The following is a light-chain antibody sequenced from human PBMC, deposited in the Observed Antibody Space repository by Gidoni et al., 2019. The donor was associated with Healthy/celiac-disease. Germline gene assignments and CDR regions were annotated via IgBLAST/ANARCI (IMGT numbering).Light chain of an antibody. V-gene: IGLV3-25*03. Sequence: SYELTQPPSVSVSTGQTARITCSGDALPKQYAYWYQQKPGQAPVLVIYKDSERPSGIPERFSGSSSGTTVTLTISGVQAEDEADYYCQSADSSGTYVVFGGGTKLXV. J-gene: IGLJ2*01. CDR2: KDS. CDR3: QSADSSGTYVV. CDR1: ALPKQY.